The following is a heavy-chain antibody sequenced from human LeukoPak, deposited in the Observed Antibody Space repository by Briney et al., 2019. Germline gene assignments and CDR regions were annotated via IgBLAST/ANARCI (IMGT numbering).Heavy chain of an antibody. CDR2: ISAYNGNT. CDR3: ARDHLRYSSSFDY. V-gene: IGHV1-18*04. CDR1: GYTFTGYY. D-gene: IGHD6-13*01. J-gene: IGHJ4*02. Sequence: GASVKVSCKASGYTFTGYYMHWVRQAPGQGLEWMGWISAYNGNTNYAQKLQGRVTMTTDTSTSTAYMELRSLRSDDTAVYYCARDHLRYSSSFDYWGQGTLVTVSS.